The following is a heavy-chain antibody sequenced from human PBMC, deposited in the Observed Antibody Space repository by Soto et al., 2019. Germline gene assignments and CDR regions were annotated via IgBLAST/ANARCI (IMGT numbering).Heavy chain of an antibody. V-gene: IGHV4-59*01. D-gene: IGHD3-22*01. J-gene: IGHJ4*02. CDR2: VYYTGST. CDR3: ERGRTVRNYADDSSDYFYFFDY. CDR1: GDSISTFY. Sequence: NPSETLSLTCTVSGDSISTFYWGWMRQSPGKELEWIGYVYYTGSTNYNPSLKSRVTISVDRSKNQFSLKLTSANEADTAVYYCERGRTVRNYADDSSDYFYFFDYWGQGNQVTVSS.